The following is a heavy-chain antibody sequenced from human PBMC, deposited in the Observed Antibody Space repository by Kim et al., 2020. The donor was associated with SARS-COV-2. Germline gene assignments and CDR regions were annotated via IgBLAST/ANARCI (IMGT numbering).Heavy chain of an antibody. J-gene: IGHJ4*02. V-gene: IGHV1-3*01. Sequence: SQKFQGRVTITRDTSASTAYMELSSLRSEDTAVYYCARECSSTSCTHIDYWGQGTLVTVSS. CDR3: ARECSSTSCTHIDY. D-gene: IGHD2-2*01.